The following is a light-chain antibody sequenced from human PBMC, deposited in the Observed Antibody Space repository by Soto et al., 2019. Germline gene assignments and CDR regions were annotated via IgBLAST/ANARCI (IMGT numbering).Light chain of an antibody. V-gene: IGKV3-15*01. CDR3: QQYKGYYS. J-gene: IGKJ2*03. CDR1: QSVDNK. CDR2: GVF. Sequence: EIVLTQSPATLSVSPGERATLSCRASQSVDNKLAWYQQRPGQAPRLLIQGVFTRDIGIPTRFSGSGSGTEFPLTISGLQSEGFAVYYCQQYKGYYSFGQGTKLEIK.